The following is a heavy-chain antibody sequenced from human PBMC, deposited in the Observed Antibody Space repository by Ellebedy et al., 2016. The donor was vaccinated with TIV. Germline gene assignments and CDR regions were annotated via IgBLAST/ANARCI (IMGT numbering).Heavy chain of an antibody. J-gene: IGHJ4*02. Sequence: GESLKISXAASGFTFSSYGMHWVRQAPGKGLEWVAVISYDGSNKYYADSVKGRFTISRDNSKNTLYLQMNSLRAEDTAVYYCARAEAAAGRGYWGQGTLVTVSS. D-gene: IGHD6-13*01. V-gene: IGHV3-30*03. CDR3: ARAEAAAGRGY. CDR2: ISYDGSNK. CDR1: GFTFSSYG.